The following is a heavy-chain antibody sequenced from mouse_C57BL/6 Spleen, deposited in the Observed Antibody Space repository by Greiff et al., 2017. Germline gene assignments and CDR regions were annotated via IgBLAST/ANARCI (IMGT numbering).Heavy chain of an antibody. J-gene: IGHJ2*01. CDR1: GYSITSGYY. D-gene: IGHD2-4*01. V-gene: IGHV3-6*01. Sequence: EVKLQESGPGLVKPSQSLSLTCSVTGYSITSGYYWNWIRQFPGNKLEWMGYISYDGSNNYNPSLKNRISITRDTSKNQFFLKLNSVTTEDTATYYCARVPYDYVDYWGQGTTLTVSS. CDR3: ARVPYDYVDY. CDR2: ISYDGSN.